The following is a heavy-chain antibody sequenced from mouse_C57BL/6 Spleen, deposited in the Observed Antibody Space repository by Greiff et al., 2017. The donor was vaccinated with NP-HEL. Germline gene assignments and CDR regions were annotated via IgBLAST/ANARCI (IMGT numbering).Heavy chain of an antibody. CDR2: IDPENGDT. J-gene: IGHJ4*01. D-gene: IGHD2-5*01. CDR3: TRGRDSNGAIDY. V-gene: IGHV14-4*01. CDR1: GFNIKDDY. Sequence: EVQLQQSGAELVRPGASVKLSCTASGFNIKDDYMHWVKQRPEQGLEWIGWIDPENGDTEYASKFQGKATITADTSSNTAYQQLSSLTSEDTAVYYCTRGRDSNGAIDYWGQGTSVTVSS.